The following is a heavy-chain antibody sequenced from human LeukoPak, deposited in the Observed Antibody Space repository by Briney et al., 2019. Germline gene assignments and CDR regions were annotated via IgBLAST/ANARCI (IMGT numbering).Heavy chain of an antibody. CDR3: ARHSHSDSSWFYFDY. CDR2: IYYSGST. V-gene: IGHV4-59*08. J-gene: IGHJ4*02. CDR1: GGSISSYY. Sequence: SETLSLTCTVSGGSISSYYWSWIRQPPGKGLEWIGYIYYSGSTNYNPSLKSRVTISVDTSKNQFSLKLSSVTAADAAVYYCARHSHSDSSWFYFDYWGQGTLVTVSS. D-gene: IGHD6-13*01.